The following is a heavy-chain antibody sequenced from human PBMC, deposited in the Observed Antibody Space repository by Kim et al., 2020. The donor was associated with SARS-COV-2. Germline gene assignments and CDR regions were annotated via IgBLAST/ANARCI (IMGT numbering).Heavy chain of an antibody. Sequence: ASVKVSCKASGYTFTSYAMHWVRQAPGQRLEWMGWINAGNGNTKYSQKFQGRVTITRDTSASTAYMELSSLRSEDTAVYYCARAPMVRGVIRGGWFDPWGQGTLVTVSS. D-gene: IGHD3-10*01. CDR3: ARAPMVRGVIRGGWFDP. J-gene: IGHJ5*02. CDR1: GYTFTSYA. CDR2: INAGNGNT. V-gene: IGHV1-3*01.